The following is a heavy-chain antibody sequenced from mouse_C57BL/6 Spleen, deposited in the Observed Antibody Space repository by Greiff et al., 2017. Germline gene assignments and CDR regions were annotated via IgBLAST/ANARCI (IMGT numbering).Heavy chain of an antibody. D-gene: IGHD4-1*01. CDR1: GFTFSSYA. CDR2: ISDGGSYT. J-gene: IGHJ2*01. V-gene: IGHV5-4*01. Sequence: EVHVVESGGGLVKPGGSLKLSCAASGFTFSSYAMSWVRQTPEKRLEWVATISDGGSYTYYPDNVKGRFTISRDNAKNNLYLQMSHLKYEYAAKYYCGKLGGDDFDYWGQGTTLTVSS. CDR3: GKLGGDDFDY.